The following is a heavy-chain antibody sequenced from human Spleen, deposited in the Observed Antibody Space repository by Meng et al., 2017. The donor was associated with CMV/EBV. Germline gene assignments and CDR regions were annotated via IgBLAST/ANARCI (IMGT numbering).Heavy chain of an antibody. V-gene: IGHV5-51*01. CDR3: ARVMATENYYFDY. Sequence: KVSCKGSGYSFTSYWIGWVRQMPGKGLEWMGIIYPGDSDTRYSPSFQGQVTISADKSISTAYLQWSSLKASDTAMYYCARVMATENYYFDYWGQGTLVTVSS. CDR2: IYPGDSDT. D-gene: IGHD5-12*01. J-gene: IGHJ4*02. CDR1: GYSFTSYW.